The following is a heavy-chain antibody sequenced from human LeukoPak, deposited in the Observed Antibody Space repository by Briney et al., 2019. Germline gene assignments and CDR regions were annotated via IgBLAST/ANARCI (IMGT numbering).Heavy chain of an antibody. CDR2: IYYSGST. D-gene: IGHD3-3*01. CDR3: ARASEGIGYFDT. V-gene: IGHV4-59*01. CDR1: GGSISSYY. Sequence: PSETLFLTCTVSGGSISSYYWSWIRQPPGKGLEWIGYIYYSGSTNYNPSLKSRVTISVDTSKNQFSLKLTSVTAADTAVYYCARASEGIGYFDTWGRGSLVTVSS. J-gene: IGHJ4*02.